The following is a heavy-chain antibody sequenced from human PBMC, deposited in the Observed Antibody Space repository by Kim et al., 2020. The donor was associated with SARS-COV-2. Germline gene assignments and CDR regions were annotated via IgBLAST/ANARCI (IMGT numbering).Heavy chain of an antibody. CDR3: ARRVYATSGWFDS. D-gene: IGHD2-8*01. Sequence: YYADSVKGRFTISRDNSKNTLYLQINSLRAEDTALYYCARRVYATSGWFDSWGQGTLVIVSS. V-gene: IGHV3-23*01. J-gene: IGHJ5*01.